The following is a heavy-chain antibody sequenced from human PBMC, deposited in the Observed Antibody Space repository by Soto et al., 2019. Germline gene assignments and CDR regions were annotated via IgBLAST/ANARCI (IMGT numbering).Heavy chain of an antibody. J-gene: IGHJ6*02. Sequence: QVQLVQSGAEVKKPGASVKVSCKASGYTFTSYGVSWVRQAPGQGLEWMGWISGYNGDTNYAQKLQGRVTMTADTSTRTAYMELRSLRSDDTAVYYCARDIVANYYYGMDVWGQGTTVTVSS. CDR1: GYTFTSYG. D-gene: IGHD5-12*01. V-gene: IGHV1-18*01. CDR2: ISGYNGDT. CDR3: ARDIVANYYYGMDV.